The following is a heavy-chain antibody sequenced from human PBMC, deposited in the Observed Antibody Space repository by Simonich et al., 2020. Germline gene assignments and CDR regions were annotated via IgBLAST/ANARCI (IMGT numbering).Heavy chain of an antibody. V-gene: IGHV4-38-2*01. CDR2: IYHSGST. Sequence: QVQLQESGPGLVKPSETLSLTCAVSGYSISSGYNWGWIRQPPGKGLEWIGRIYHSGSTSYNPSLTSRVTISVDTSKNQFSLKLSSVTAADTAVYYWARVTREWLVFYWGQGTLVTVSS. CDR3: ARVTREWLVFY. J-gene: IGHJ4*02. D-gene: IGHD6-19*01. CDR1: GYSISSGYN.